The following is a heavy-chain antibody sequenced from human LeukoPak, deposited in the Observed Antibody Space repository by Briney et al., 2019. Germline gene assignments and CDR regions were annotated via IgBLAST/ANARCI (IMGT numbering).Heavy chain of an antibody. V-gene: IGHV3-11*05. CDR2: ISSTSSHT. CDR1: GFTFSDSY. J-gene: IGHJ5*02. Sequence: GGSLRLSCAASGFTFSDSYMNWIRQAAGKGLEWVSYISSTSSHTNYADSVKGRFTISRDNAKKSLYLQMNSLSDEDTAVYYCARGSARWFDPWGQGTLVTVSS. CDR3: ARGSARWFDP.